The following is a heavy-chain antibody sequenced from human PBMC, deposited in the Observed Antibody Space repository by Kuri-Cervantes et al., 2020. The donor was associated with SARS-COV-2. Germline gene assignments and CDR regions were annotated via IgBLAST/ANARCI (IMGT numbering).Heavy chain of an antibody. V-gene: IGHV1-69*06. CDR3: AREGAVHIAVAGTGWFDP. J-gene: IGHJ5*02. D-gene: IGHD6-19*01. CDR1: GGTFSSYA. Sequence: SVKVSCKASGGTFSSYAISWVRQAPGQGLEWMGGIIPIFGTANYAQKFQGRVTITADKSTSTAYMGLSSLRSEDTAVYYCAREGAVHIAVAGTGWFDPWGQGTLVTVSS. CDR2: IIPIFGTA.